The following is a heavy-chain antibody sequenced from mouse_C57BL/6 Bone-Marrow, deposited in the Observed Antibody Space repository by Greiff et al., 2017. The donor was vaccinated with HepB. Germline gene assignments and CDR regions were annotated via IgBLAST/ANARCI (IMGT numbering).Heavy chain of an antibody. CDR1: GYTFTSYW. Sequence: VQLQQSGAELVKPGASVKLSCKASGYTFTSYWMQWVKQKPGQGLEWIGEIDPSDSYTNYNQKFKGKATLTVDTSSSTAYMQLSSRTSEDSAVYYCARDGNGFAYWGQGTLVTVSA. J-gene: IGHJ3*01. CDR3: ARDGNGFAY. V-gene: IGHV1-50*01. CDR2: IDPSDSYT. D-gene: IGHD1-1*01.